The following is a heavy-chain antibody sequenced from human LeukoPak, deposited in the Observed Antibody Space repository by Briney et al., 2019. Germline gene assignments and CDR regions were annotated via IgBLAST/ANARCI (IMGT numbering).Heavy chain of an antibody. Sequence: PSETLSLTCTVSGGSINNHYWSWIRQPPGKGLEWIGSIFYSGSTDSNPSLKGRITISVDASKNQFSLKLSSVTAADTAMYFCARHFGYWGQGTLVTVSS. V-gene: IGHV4-59*08. J-gene: IGHJ4*02. CDR2: IFYSGST. CDR3: ARHFGY. CDR1: GGSINNHY.